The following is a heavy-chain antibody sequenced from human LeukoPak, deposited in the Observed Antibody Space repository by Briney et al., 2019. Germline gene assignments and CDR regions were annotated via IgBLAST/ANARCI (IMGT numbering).Heavy chain of an antibody. CDR2: ISSSSSYI. J-gene: IGHJ6*04. Sequence: PGGSLRLSCAASGFTFSSYSMNWVRQAPGKGLEWVSSISSSSSYIYYADSVKGRFTISRDNAKNSLYLQMNSLRAEDTAVYYCARELLLWFRESAWGGDVWGKGTTVTVSS. D-gene: IGHD3-10*01. CDR1: GFTFSSYS. V-gene: IGHV3-21*01. CDR3: ARELLLWFRESAWGGDV.